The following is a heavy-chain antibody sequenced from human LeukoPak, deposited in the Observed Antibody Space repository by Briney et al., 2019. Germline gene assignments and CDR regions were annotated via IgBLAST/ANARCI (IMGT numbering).Heavy chain of an antibody. CDR2: ISGGGTST. D-gene: IGHD3-16*01. CDR3: AKDRDDYVWGSYLGAFDI. J-gene: IGHJ3*02. CDR1: GFTFSSYE. Sequence: GGSLRLSCAASGFTFSSYEMNWVRQAPGKGLEWVSVISGGGTSTYYADSVKGRFTISRDNSKNTLYLQMNTLRAEDTAVYYCAKDRDDYVWGSYLGAFDIWGQGTMVTVSS. V-gene: IGHV3-23*01.